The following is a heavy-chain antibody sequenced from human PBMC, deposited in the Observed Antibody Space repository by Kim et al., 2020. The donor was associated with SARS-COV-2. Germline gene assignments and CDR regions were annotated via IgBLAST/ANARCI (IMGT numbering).Heavy chain of an antibody. Sequence: GGSLRLSCAASGFTFDDYAMHWVRQAPGKGLEWVSGISWNSGSIGYADSVKGRFTISRDNAKNSLYLQMNSLRAEDTALYYCAKDQYYYDSSGYWGPFD. J-gene: IGHJ4*01. D-gene: IGHD3-22*01. CDR2: ISWNSGSI. CDR1: GFTFDDYA. V-gene: IGHV3-9*01. CDR3: AKDQYYYDSSGYWGPFD.